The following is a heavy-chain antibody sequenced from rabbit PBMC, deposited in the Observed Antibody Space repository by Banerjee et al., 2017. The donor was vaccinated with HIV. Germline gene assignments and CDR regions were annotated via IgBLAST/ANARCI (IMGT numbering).Heavy chain of an antibody. CDR2: IGAGVSYTT. Sequence: QSLEESGGDLVKRGASLTLTCTASGFSFSYSDYMCWVRQPPGKGPEWIACIGAGVSYTTYYATWAKGRFTISKTSSTTVTLQMTSLTVADTATYFCARDSGTSFSSYGMDLWGPGTLVTVS. CDR1: GFSFSYSDY. D-gene: IGHD8-1*01. J-gene: IGHJ6*01. V-gene: IGHV1S40*01. CDR3: ARDSGTSFSSYGMDL.